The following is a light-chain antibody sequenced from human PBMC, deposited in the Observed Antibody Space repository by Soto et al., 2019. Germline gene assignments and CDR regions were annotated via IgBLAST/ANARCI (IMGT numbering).Light chain of an antibody. V-gene: IGKV1-5*03. J-gene: IGKJ1*01. CDR3: QQYRDYSWT. Sequence: IQMTQSPSTVSASVGDRVAITCRASQSIGIWLAWYQQNPGKAPRFLIYTASTLLGGVPSRFSGSGSGTEFTLTISSLQPNDFATYYCQQYRDYSWTFGQGTKVEIK. CDR1: QSIGIW. CDR2: TAS.